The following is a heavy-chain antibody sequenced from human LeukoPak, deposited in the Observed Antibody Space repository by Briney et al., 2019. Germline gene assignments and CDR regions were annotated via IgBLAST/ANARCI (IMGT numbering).Heavy chain of an antibody. CDR2: INHSGST. Sequence: SEPLSLTCAVYGGSFSGYYWSWIRQPPGKGLEWIGEINHSGSTNYNPSLKSRVTISVDTSKNQFSLKLSSVTAADTAVYYCAREAVAGFPIDYWGQGTLVTVSS. D-gene: IGHD6-19*01. V-gene: IGHV4-34*01. CDR1: GGSFSGYY. CDR3: AREAVAGFPIDY. J-gene: IGHJ4*02.